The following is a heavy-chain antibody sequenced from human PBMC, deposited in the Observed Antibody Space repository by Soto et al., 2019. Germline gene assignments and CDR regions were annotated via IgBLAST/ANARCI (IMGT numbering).Heavy chain of an antibody. CDR2: IYSGGST. CDR1: GFTVSSNY. Sequence: EVQLVESGGGLVQPGGSLRLSCAASGFTVSSNYMGWVRQAPGKGLEWVSVIYSGGSTYYADSVKGRFTISRDNSKNTLYLQMNSLRAEDTAVYYCARAKTYGDPEDYWGQGTLVTVSS. CDR3: ARAKTYGDPEDY. J-gene: IGHJ4*02. D-gene: IGHD4-17*01. V-gene: IGHV3-66*01.